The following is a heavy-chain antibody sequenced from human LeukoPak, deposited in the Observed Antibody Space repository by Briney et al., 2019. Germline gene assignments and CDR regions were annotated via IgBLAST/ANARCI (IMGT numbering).Heavy chain of an antibody. Sequence: PGGSLRLSCAASGFTFSSYSMNWVRQAPGKGLEWVSSISSSSSYIYYADSVKGRFTISRDNAKNSLYLQMNSLRAEDTAVYYCVIRFLESGGAFDIWGQGIMVTVSS. CDR1: GFTFSSYS. J-gene: IGHJ3*02. CDR3: VIRFLESGGAFDI. V-gene: IGHV3-21*01. CDR2: ISSSSSYI. D-gene: IGHD3-3*01.